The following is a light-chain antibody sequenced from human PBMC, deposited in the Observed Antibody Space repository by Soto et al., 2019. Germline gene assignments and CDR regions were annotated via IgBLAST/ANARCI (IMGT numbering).Light chain of an antibody. CDR2: FAS. Sequence: EIVMTQSPATLSVSPGERATLSCRASQSVSSKLAWFQQKPGQAPRLLIYFASTRATDIPARFSGSGSGTEFTLIISSLQSEDFAVYYCQQYNNWPHTFGQGTKLEIK. J-gene: IGKJ2*01. V-gene: IGKV3-15*01. CDR3: QQYNNWPHT. CDR1: QSVSSK.